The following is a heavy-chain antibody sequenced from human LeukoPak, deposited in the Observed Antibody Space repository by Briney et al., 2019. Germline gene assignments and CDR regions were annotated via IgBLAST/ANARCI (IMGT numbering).Heavy chain of an antibody. V-gene: IGHV4-61*02. CDR2: IYTSGST. Sequence: PSQTLSLTCTVSGDSISSGSCYWSWIRQPTGKGLEWIGSIYTSGSTNYNPSLKSRLTISVDTSRNQFSLKLSSVTAADTAMYFCARVHSGWYGGYFVPWGEGTLVTVSS. CDR1: GDSISSGSCY. CDR3: ARVHSGWYGGYFVP. D-gene: IGHD6-19*01. J-gene: IGHJ5*02.